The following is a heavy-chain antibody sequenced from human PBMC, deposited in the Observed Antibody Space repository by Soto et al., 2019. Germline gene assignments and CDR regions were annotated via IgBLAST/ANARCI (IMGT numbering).Heavy chain of an antibody. J-gene: IGHJ4*02. D-gene: IGHD1-26*01. CDR1: GGSISSSNW. V-gene: IGHV4-4*02. Sequence: QVQLQESGPGLVKPSGTLSLTCAVSGGSISSSNWWSWVRQPPGKGLEWIGEIYHSGRTNYNPSLKSRVTISVDKSKNQFSLKLGSVTAADTAVYYCVGAGGLSGSYYRPFDYWGQGTLVTVSS. CDR3: VGAGGLSGSYYRPFDY. CDR2: IYHSGRT.